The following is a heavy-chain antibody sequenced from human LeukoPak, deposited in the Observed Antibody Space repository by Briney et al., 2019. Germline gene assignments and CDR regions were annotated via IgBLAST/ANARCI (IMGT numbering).Heavy chain of an antibody. Sequence: LSLTCTVSGGSISSSSYYWGWIRQPPGKGLEWVSYISSSGSTIYYADSVKGRFTISRDNAKNSLYLQMNSLRTEDTPVYYCASRIAAGDFDYWGQGTLVTVSS. CDR3: ASRIAAGDFDY. V-gene: IGHV3-11*01. D-gene: IGHD6-13*01. CDR2: ISSSGSTI. CDR1: GGSISSSSYY. J-gene: IGHJ4*02.